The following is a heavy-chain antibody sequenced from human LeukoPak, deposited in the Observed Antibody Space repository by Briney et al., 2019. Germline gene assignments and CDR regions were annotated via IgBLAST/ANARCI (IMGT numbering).Heavy chain of an antibody. CDR3: AREPYSSGWYFSYYFDC. CDR1: GFTFSNYA. CDR2: ISYDGSNK. J-gene: IGHJ4*02. Sequence: GSLRLSCAASGFTFSNYAMHWVRQAPGKGLEWVAVISYDGSNKYYADSVKGRFTISRDNSKNTLCLQMNSLRAEDTAVYYCAREPYSSGWYFSYYFDCWGQGTLVTVSS. V-gene: IGHV3-30-3*01. D-gene: IGHD6-19*01.